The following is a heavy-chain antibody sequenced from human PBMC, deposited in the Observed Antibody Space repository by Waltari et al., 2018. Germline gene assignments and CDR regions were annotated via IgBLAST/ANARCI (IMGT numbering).Heavy chain of an antibody. D-gene: IGHD3-16*01. J-gene: IGHJ3*01. CDR1: GFIVSSNY. V-gene: IGHV3-53*02. CDR3: ATLGAYLGAFDV. Sequence: EVQLVETGGGLIQPGGSLRLSCAVSGFIVSSNYMSWVRQAPGKGLGWVSVIYAGGGSYSADAVRGRVTISRDNSKNTLYLEMNTLRADDTAVYYCATLGAYLGAFDVWGQGTMVTVSS. CDR2: IYAGGGS.